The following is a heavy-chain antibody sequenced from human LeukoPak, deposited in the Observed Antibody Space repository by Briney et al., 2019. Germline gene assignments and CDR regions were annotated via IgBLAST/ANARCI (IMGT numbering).Heavy chain of an antibody. CDR1: GFTFSSYA. Sequence: GGSLRLSCAASGFTFSSYAMSWVRQAPGKGLEWVSAISGSGGSTYYADSVKGRFTISRDNSKNTLYLQMNSLRAEDTAVYYCAKDRDSGLGDIVVVPADGDGYFDYWGQGTLVTVSS. J-gene: IGHJ4*02. D-gene: IGHD2-2*01. CDR2: ISGSGGST. CDR3: AKDRDSGLGDIVVVPADGDGYFDY. V-gene: IGHV3-23*01.